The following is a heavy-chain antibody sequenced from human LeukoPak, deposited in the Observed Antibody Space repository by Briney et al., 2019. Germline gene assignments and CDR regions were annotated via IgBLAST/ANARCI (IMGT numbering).Heavy chain of an antibody. J-gene: IGHJ3*02. CDR1: GFTFSNYN. D-gene: IGHD3-9*01. V-gene: IGHV3-21*01. Sequence: GGSLRLSCAASGFTFSNYNMNWVRQAPGKGLEWVSSISSTSTYIYYADSVKGRFTISRDNSKNTLYLQMNSLRAEDTAVYYCAKEYDILTGYYAFDIWGQGTMVTVSS. CDR2: ISSTSTYI. CDR3: AKEYDILTGYYAFDI.